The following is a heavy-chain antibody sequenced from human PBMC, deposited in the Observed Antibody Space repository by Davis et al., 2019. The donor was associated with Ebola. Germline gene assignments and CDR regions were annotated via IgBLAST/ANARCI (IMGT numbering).Heavy chain of an antibody. CDR2: LGTSADT. CDR1: GFIFSSYV. D-gene: IGHD3/OR15-3a*01. CDR3: AREDWSDAFDI. Sequence: GGSLRLSCAASGFIFSSYVMSWVRQAPGKGLEWVSTLGTSADTYYADSVKGRFSISRDNSKNTLYLQMNSLRAEDTAVYYCAREDWSDAFDIWGQGTMVTVSS. V-gene: IGHV3-23*01. J-gene: IGHJ3*02.